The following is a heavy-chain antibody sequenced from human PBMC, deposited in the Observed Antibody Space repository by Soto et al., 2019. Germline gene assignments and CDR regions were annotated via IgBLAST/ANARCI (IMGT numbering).Heavy chain of an antibody. CDR1: GGSISSGGYY. D-gene: IGHD4-17*01. Sequence: PSETLSLTCTVSGGSISSGGYYWSWIRQHPGKGLEWIGYIYYSGSTYYNPSLKSRVTISVDTSKNQFSLKLSSVTAADTAVYYCARRHGAPRHYYGMDVWGQGTTVTVSS. CDR2: IYYSGST. V-gene: IGHV4-31*03. CDR3: ARRHGAPRHYYGMDV. J-gene: IGHJ6*02.